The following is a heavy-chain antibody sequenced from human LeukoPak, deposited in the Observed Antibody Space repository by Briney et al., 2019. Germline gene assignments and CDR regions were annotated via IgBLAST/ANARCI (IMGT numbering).Heavy chain of an antibody. CDR1: GFTFSSYG. D-gene: IGHD6-19*01. CDR3: AKDGFRAVAGSPSSKFDY. CDR2: ISGSGGST. J-gene: IGHJ4*02. V-gene: IGHV3-23*01. Sequence: PGGSLRLSCAASGFTFSSYGMSWVRQAPGKGLEWVSAISGSGGSTYYADSVKGRFTISRDNSKNTLYLQMNSLRAEDTAVYYCAKDGFRAVAGSPSSKFDYWGQGTLVTVSS.